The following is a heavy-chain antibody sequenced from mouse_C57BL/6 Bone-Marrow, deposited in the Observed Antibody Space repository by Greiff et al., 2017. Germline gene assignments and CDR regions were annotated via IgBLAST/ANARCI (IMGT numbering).Heavy chain of an antibody. CDR3: AHSYYAMDY. V-gene: IGHV1-82*01. CDR2: IYPGDGDT. Sequence: VQRVESGPELVKPGASVKISCKASGYAFSSSWMNWVKQRPGKGLEWIGRIYPGDGDTNYNGKFKGKATLTADKSSSTAYMQLSSLTSEDSAVYFCAHSYYAMDYWGQGTSVTVSS. CDR1: GYAFSSSW. J-gene: IGHJ4*01. D-gene: IGHD1-1*02.